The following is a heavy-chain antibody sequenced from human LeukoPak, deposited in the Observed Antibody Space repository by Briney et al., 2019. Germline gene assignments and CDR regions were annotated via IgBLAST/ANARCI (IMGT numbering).Heavy chain of an antibody. Sequence: GESLKISCKTSGSSFPNYWIGWVRQLPGKGLEWMGIIFPGDSDTTYNPSFEGQVTMSADKFTNTAYLQWSSLKASDTAMYYCARPSLDYGGPFDYWGQGTLVTVSS. CDR3: ARPSLDYGGPFDY. CDR1: GSSFPNYW. V-gene: IGHV5-51*01. D-gene: IGHD4-17*01. J-gene: IGHJ4*02. CDR2: IFPGDSDT.